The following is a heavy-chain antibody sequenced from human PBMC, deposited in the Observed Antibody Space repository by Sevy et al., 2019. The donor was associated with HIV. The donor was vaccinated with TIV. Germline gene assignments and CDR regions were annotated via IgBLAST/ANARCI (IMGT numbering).Heavy chain of an antibody. CDR1: GFTFSPYW. CDR3: ARGVGLDC. J-gene: IGHJ4*02. D-gene: IGHD1-26*01. Sequence: GGSLRLSCAASGFTFSPYWMTWVRQAPGKGLEWVANIRPDGSDKYYVASVKGRFTISRDNAKNSLYLKMNSLRADDTAMYYCARGVGLDCWGQGALVTVSS. V-gene: IGHV3-7*01. CDR2: IRPDGSDK.